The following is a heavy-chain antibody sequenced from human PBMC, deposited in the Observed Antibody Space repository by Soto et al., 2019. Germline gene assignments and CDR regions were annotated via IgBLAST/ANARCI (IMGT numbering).Heavy chain of an antibody. J-gene: IGHJ6*02. V-gene: IGHV4-34*01. CDR2: INHSGST. D-gene: IGHD3-3*01. Sequence: QVQLQQWGAGLLKPSETLSITCAVYGGSFSRHYWSWIRQPPGKGLDWIGEINHSGSTNYNPSLIGRFTISVYTSKIQFSLKLSAFAAAVTAVYYCARRWGLVLRFLESPYGMAVCGQGTTVTVS. CDR1: GGSFSRHY. CDR3: ARRWGLVLRFLESPYGMAV.